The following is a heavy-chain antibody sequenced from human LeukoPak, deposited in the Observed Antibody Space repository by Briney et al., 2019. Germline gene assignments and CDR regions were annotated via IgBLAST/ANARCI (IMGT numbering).Heavy chain of an antibody. V-gene: IGHV1-18*01. Sequence: ASVKVSCKASGYTFTTYGISWVRQAPGQGLEWMGWISPYNGNTNYAQKLQDRVTMTTDTSTSTAYMELSRLRSDDTAVYYCARDSGSYLHGDYWGQGTLVTVSS. CDR1: GYTFTTYG. CDR3: ARDSGSYLHGDY. D-gene: IGHD1-26*01. CDR2: ISPYNGNT. J-gene: IGHJ4*02.